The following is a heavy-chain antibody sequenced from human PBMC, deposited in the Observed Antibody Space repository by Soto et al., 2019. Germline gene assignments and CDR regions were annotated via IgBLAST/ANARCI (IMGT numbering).Heavy chain of an antibody. Sequence: GGSLRLSCAPSGFTFSSYAMSWVRQVPGKGLEWVSAISGSGGSTYYADSVRGRFTISRDNSKNTLYLQMNSLRAEDTAVYYCAKGGRQWLVTSDFNYWGQGALVTVSS. CDR1: GFTFSSYA. V-gene: IGHV3-23*01. J-gene: IGHJ4*02. CDR3: AKGGRQWLVTSDFNY. CDR2: ISGSGGST. D-gene: IGHD6-19*01.